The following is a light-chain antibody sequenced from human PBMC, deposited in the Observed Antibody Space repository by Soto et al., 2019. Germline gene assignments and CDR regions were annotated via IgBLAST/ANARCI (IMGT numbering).Light chain of an antibody. CDR2: EVI. J-gene: IGLJ3*02. V-gene: IGLV2-23*02. CDR3: CSYAGSSNWV. Sequence: QSALTQPASVSGSLGQSITISCTGTSSDVGSYNLVSWYQQHPGKAPKLMIYEVIKRPSGVSNRFSGSKSGNTASLTISGLHAEDEADYYCCSYAGSSNWVFGGGTKLTVL. CDR1: SSDVGSYNL.